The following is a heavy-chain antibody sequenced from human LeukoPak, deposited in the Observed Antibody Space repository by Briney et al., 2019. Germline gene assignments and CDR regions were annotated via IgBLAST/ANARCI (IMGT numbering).Heavy chain of an antibody. J-gene: IGHJ6*03. CDR2: FDPEDGET. V-gene: IGHV1-24*01. CDR3: ATNVCSGGSCYSEDYYYYYMDV. CDR1: GHTLTELS. D-gene: IGHD2-15*01. Sequence: ASVKVSCKVSGHTLTELSMHWVRQAPGKGLEWMGGFDPEDGETIYAQKFQGRVTMTEDTSTDTAYMELSSQRSEDTAVYYCATNVCSGGSCYSEDYYYYYMDVWGKGTTVTVSS.